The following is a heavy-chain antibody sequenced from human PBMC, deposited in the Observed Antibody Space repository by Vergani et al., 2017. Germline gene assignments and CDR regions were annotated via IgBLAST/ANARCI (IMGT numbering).Heavy chain of an antibody. Sequence: QVQLVQSGAEVKKPGASVKVSCKASGYTFTSYGISWVRQAPGQGLEWMGRIIPILGIANYAQKFQGRVTITADKSTSTAYMELSSLRSEDTAVYYCARGPVRYFDPDFDYWGQGTLVTVSS. CDR1: GYTFTSYG. V-gene: IGHV1-69*04. CDR3: ARGPVRYFDPDFDY. D-gene: IGHD3-9*01. J-gene: IGHJ4*02. CDR2: IIPILGIA.